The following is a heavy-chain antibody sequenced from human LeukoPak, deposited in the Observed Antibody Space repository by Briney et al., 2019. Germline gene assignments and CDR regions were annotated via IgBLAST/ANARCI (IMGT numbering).Heavy chain of an antibody. CDR2: IYYSGST. CDR3: ARGDYCSSTSCYGYFDY. J-gene: IGHJ4*02. V-gene: IGHV4-59*01. D-gene: IGHD2-2*01. Sequence: SETLSLTCTVSGGSISSYYWSWIRQPPGKGLEWIGYIYYSGSTNYNPSLKSRVTISVDTSKNQFSLKLSSVTAADTAVYYCARGDYCSSTSCYGYFDYWGQGTLVTVSS. CDR1: GGSISSYY.